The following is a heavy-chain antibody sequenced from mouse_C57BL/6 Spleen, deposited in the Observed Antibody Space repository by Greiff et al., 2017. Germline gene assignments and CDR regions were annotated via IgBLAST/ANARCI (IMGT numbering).Heavy chain of an antibody. Sequence: VKLLQSGPGLVAPSQSLSITCTVSGFSLTSYGVNWVRQPPGKGLEWLVVIWSDGSTTYNSALKSRLSISKDNSKSQVFLKMTSLQTDDTAMYYCGRQAQDAGGAMEYWGHGTSVTVSS. J-gene: IGHJ4*01. CDR2: IWSDGST. CDR3: GRQAQDAGGAMEY. CDR1: GFSLTSYG. D-gene: IGHD3-2*02. V-gene: IGHV2-6-1*01.